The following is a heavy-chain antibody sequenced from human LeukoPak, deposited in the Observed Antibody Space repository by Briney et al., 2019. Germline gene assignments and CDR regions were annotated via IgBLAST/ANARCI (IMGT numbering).Heavy chain of an antibody. V-gene: IGHV4-4*02. J-gene: IGHJ4*02. D-gene: IGHD5-12*01. CDR1: DGSISSNYW. Sequence: SGTLSLTCAVSDGSISSNYWWSWVRQPPGKGLEWIGEIYHSGTTDYNPSLKSRVTISVDKSKNQFSLKLSSVTAADTAFYYCARTGIDSGYTSVDYWGQGTLVTVSS. CDR2: IYHSGTT. CDR3: ARTGIDSGYTSVDY.